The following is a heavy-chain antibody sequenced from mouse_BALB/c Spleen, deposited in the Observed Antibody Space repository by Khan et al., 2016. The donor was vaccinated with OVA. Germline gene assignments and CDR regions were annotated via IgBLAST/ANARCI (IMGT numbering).Heavy chain of an antibody. CDR1: GYAFSNYW. CDR2: IYPGDGDT. CDR3: ARSEYDYFAY. V-gene: IGHV1-80*01. D-gene: IGHD2-14*01. Sequence: QVQLQQSGAELVRPGSSVKISCKASGYAFSNYWMNWVKQRPGQGLEWIGQIYPGDGDTSSNGKFRGKATLTADKSSSTAYNQLSSLTSEDSAVYFCARSEYDYFAYWGQGTLVTVSA. J-gene: IGHJ3*01.